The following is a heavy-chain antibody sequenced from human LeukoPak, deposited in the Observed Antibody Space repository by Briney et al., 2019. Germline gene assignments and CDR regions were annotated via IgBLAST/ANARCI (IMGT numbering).Heavy chain of an antibody. V-gene: IGHV4-39*07. J-gene: IGHJ4*02. CDR1: GGSISSSSYY. CDR2: IYYSGST. Sequence: PSETLSLTCTVSGGSISSSSYYWGWIRQPPGKGLEWIGSIYYSGSTYYNPSLKSRVTISVDTSKNQFSLKLSSVTAADTAVYYCARGRSRGFMVRGFDFDYWGQGTLVTVSS. D-gene: IGHD3-10*01. CDR3: ARGRSRGFMVRGFDFDY.